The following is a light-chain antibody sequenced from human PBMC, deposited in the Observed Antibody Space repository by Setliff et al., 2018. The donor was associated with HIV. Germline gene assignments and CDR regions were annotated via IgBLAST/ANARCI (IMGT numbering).Light chain of an antibody. CDR3: CSYAGSSTYV. CDR2: EVS. J-gene: IGLJ1*01. Sequence: QSVLTQPASVSGSPGQSITISCTGTSSDVGSYNPVSWYQQHPGKAPQLIIYEVSKRPSGVSNRFSGSKSGNTASLTISGLQAEDEADYYCCSYAGSSTYVFGTGTKVTVL. CDR1: SSDVGSYNP. V-gene: IGLV2-23*02.